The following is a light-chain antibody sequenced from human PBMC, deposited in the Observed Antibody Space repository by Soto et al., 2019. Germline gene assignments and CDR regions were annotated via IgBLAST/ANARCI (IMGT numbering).Light chain of an antibody. Sequence: HSVRTRPASGPGAPRQSSAISYTDTSSDVGSYDLVSWYQQHPGKAPKLMIYEVTKRPSGVSSRFSGSKSGNTASLTISGFRAEDDADFCCCSSEGGGTCVFVAGTKFTVL. CDR2: EVT. CDR3: CSSEGGGTCV. J-gene: IGLJ1*01. V-gene: IGLV2-23*02. CDR1: SSDVGSYDL.